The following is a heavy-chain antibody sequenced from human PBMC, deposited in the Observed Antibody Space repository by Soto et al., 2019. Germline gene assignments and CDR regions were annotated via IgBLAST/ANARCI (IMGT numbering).Heavy chain of an antibody. D-gene: IGHD3-10*01. Sequence: PSETLSLTCAVSGGSISSGGYSWSWIRQPPGKGLEWIGYMYHSGSTYYNPSLKSRVTISIDRSKNQFSLKLSSVTAADTAVYYCARTPPGGKYYYGSGNHPWFDPWGQGTLVTVSS. CDR2: MYHSGST. CDR1: GGSISSGGYS. J-gene: IGHJ5*02. CDR3: ARTPPGGKYYYGSGNHPWFDP. V-gene: IGHV4-30-2*01.